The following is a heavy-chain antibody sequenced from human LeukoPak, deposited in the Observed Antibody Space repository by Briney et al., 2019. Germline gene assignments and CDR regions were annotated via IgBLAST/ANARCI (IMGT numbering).Heavy chain of an antibody. J-gene: IGHJ4*02. CDR2: IYHSGST. Sequence: PSGTLSLTCAVSGGSISSSNWWSWVRQPPGKGLEWIGEIYHSGSTNYNPSLKSRVTISVDKSKNQFSLKLSSVTAADTAVYYCARDPGFSSGWYSVWGQGTLVTVSS. CDR3: ARDPGFSSGWYSV. CDR1: GGSISSSNW. D-gene: IGHD6-19*01. V-gene: IGHV4-4*02.